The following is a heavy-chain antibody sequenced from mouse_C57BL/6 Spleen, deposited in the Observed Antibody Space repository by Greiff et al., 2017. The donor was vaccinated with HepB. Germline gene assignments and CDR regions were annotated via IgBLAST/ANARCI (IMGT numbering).Heavy chain of an antibody. Sequence: VKLVESGPGLVQPSQSLSITCTVSGFSLTSYGVHWVRQSPGKGLEWLGVIWRGGSTDYNAAFMSRLSITKDNSKSQVFFKMNSLQADDTAIYYCAKNYDYGGYAMDYCGQGTSVTVSS. CDR1: GFSLTSYG. J-gene: IGHJ4*01. V-gene: IGHV2-5*01. CDR3: AKNYDYGGYAMDY. CDR2: IWRGGST. D-gene: IGHD2-4*01.